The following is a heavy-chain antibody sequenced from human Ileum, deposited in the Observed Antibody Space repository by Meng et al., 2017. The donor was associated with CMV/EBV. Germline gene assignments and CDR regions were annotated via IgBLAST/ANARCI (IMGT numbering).Heavy chain of an antibody. CDR1: GGSISNSSYY. J-gene: IGHJ4*02. D-gene: IGHD2-21*01. CDR2: IYYIGNT. V-gene: IGHV4-39*07. Sequence: QLQLQESGPGLVKPSETLSLTCTVSGGSISNSSYYWGWIRQPPGKGLEWVASIYYIGNTYHNPSLKGRASISLDTSKNQFSLKMTSVTAADTAVYYCARIARGSTPLDYWGQGTLVTVSS. CDR3: ARIARGSTPLDY.